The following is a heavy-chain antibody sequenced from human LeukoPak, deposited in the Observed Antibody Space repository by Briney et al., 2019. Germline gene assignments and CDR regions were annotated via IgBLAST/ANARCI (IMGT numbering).Heavy chain of an antibody. CDR1: GFTFSDYY. CDR2: ISSSGSNI. V-gene: IGHV3-11*01. CDR3: AKSSPPPLRY. J-gene: IGHJ4*02. Sequence: GGSLRLSCAASGFTFSDYYMSWIRQAPGKGLEWVSYISSSGSNIYYADSVKGRFTISRDNSKNTLYLQMNSLRAEDTAVYYCAKSSPPPLRYWGQGTLVTVSS.